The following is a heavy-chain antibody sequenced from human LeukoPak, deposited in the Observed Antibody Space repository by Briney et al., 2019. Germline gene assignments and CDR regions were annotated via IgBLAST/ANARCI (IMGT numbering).Heavy chain of an antibody. CDR1: GFSLSSYS. V-gene: IGHV3-21*01. CDR2: ITISSNFI. D-gene: IGHD3-9*01. Sequence: PGGSLRHSCAASGFSLSSYSMNWVRQAPGKGLEWVSSITISSNFIYYADSVKGRFTISRDNAKNSLYLQMNSLRAEDTAVYFCARDGHGDGILTGYSYFGMDVWGQGTTVTVSS. J-gene: IGHJ6*02. CDR3: ARDGHGDGILTGYSYFGMDV.